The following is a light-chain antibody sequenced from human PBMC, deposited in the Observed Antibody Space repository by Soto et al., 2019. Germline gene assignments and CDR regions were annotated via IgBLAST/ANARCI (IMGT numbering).Light chain of an antibody. CDR1: QSVSTS. CDR3: QVRDVWPT. V-gene: IGKV3-11*01. CDR2: DAS. Sequence: IVLTQSPATLSLSPGERAALSSRASQSVSTSLAWYQHKPGQAPRLIIYDASKRAPGIPARFSGSGSGTDFTLTISSPEPEDFAVYYCQVRDVWPTFGQGTKV. J-gene: IGKJ1*01.